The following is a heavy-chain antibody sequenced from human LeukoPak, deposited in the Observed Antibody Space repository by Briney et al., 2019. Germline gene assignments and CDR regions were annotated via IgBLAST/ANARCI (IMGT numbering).Heavy chain of an antibody. CDR2: ISSSGATI. CDR1: GFTYSSDE. D-gene: IGHD1-26*01. CDR3: ARAVGTMDALDI. V-gene: IGHV3-48*03. J-gene: IGHJ3*02. Sequence: GGSLRLSCAASGFTYSSDEMNWVRQAPGKGLEWVSYISSSGATIYHADSVTQGRFTISRDNAKNSMYLQMNSLRAEDTAVYYCARAVGTMDALDIWGQGTMVTVSS.